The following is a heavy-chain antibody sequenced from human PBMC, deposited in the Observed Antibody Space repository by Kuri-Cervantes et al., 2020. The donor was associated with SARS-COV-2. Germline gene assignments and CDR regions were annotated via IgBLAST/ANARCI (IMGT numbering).Heavy chain of an antibody. Sequence: SVKVSCKASGGTFSSYAISWVRQAPGQGLEWMGGIIPIFGTANYAQKFQGRVTITADESTSTAYTELSRLRSDDTAVYYCASARSLNWGSFDYWGQGTLVTVSS. D-gene: IGHD7-27*01. J-gene: IGHJ4*02. CDR1: GGTFSSYA. V-gene: IGHV1-69*13. CDR2: IIPIFGTA. CDR3: ASARSLNWGSFDY.